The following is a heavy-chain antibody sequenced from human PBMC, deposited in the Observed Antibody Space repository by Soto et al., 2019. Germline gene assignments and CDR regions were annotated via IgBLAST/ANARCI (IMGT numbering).Heavy chain of an antibody. V-gene: IGHV3-15*07. CDR1: DFTITNAW. CDR2: IKTKAVGGAT. Sequence: EVQLVESGGGLVKPGGSLRLSCAASDFTITNAWMNWVRQAPGKGLGWVGRIKTKAVGGATDYAAPLKGRFTISRDDSRNTLFLLMNSLKTEDTAVYYCTTGSVEGVWGQGAAVTVSS. J-gene: IGHJ6*02. D-gene: IGHD2-15*01. CDR3: TTGSVEGV.